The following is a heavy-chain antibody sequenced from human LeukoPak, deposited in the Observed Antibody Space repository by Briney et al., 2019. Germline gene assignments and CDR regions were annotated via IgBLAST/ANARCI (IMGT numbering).Heavy chain of an antibody. D-gene: IGHD3-22*01. Sequence: GGSLRLSCAASGFTFSSYAMHWVRQAPGKGLEWVAVISYDGGNKYYADSVKGRFTISRDNSKNTLYLQMNSLRAEDTAVYYCAKDRGSGYYYRYYFDYWAREPWSPSPQ. CDR2: ISYDGGNK. CDR1: GFTFSSYA. V-gene: IGHV3-30*04. CDR3: AKDRGSGYYYRYYFDY. J-gene: IGHJ4*02.